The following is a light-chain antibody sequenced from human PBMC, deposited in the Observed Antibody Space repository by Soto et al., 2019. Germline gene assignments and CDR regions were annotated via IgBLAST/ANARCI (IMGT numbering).Light chain of an antibody. V-gene: IGKV3-15*01. CDR2: GAS. Sequence: EIVMTQSPATLSVSPGERATLSCRASQSVSSNLAWYQQKPGQAPRLLIYGASTRATGIPARFSGSGSGTDFTFTISSLQSEDFAVYYCQQYNNWPFTFGPGTKVDIK. J-gene: IGKJ3*01. CDR1: QSVSSN. CDR3: QQYNNWPFT.